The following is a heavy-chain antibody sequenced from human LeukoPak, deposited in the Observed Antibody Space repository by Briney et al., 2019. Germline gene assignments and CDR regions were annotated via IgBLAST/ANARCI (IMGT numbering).Heavy chain of an antibody. D-gene: IGHD3-3*01. Sequence: ASVKVSCKASGYTFTGYYMHWVRQARGQGLEWMGWINPKSGGTNYAQKFQGRVTMTRDTSISTAYMEVSRMTSDDTAVYYCATSGGTSGPELDYWGQGTLVTVSS. CDR2: INPKSGGT. CDR1: GYTFTGYY. J-gene: IGHJ4*02. V-gene: IGHV1-2*02. CDR3: ATSGGTSGPELDY.